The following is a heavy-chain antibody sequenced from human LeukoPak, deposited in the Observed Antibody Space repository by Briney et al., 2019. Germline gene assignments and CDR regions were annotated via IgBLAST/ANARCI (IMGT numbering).Heavy chain of an antibody. V-gene: IGHV3-21*01. J-gene: IGHJ4*02. D-gene: IGHD3-22*01. CDR2: ISSSSSYI. CDR1: GFTFSSYS. CDR3: VKEDYDSSGPDY. Sequence: SGGSLRLSCAASGFTFSSYSMNWVRQAPGKGLEWVSSISSSSSYIYYADSVKGRFTISRDNAKNSLYLQMNSLRAEDTAVYYCVKEDYDSSGPDYWGQGTLVTVSS.